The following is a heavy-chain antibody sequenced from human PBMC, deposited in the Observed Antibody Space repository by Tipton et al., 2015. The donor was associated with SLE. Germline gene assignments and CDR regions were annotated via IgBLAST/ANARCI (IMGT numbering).Heavy chain of an antibody. CDR2: ISWNSGSI. CDR1: GFTFDDYA. J-gene: IGHJ5*02. Sequence: RSLRLSCAASGFTFDDYAMHWVRQAPGKGLEWVSGISWNSGSIGYADSVKGRFTISRDNAKNSLYLQMNSLRAEDTAVYYCARAPYSSGWYFWFDPWGQGTLVTVSS. V-gene: IGHV3-9*01. D-gene: IGHD6-19*01. CDR3: ARAPYSSGWYFWFDP.